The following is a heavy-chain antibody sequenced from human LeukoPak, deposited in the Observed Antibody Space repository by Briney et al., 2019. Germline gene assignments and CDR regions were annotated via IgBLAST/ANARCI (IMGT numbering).Heavy chain of an antibody. Sequence: KPSQTLSLTCTVSGSSISSGSYYWSWIRQPAGKGLEWIGRIYTSGSTNYNPSLKSRVTISVDTSKNQFSLKLSSVTAADTAVYYCAAGGTTSDYRGQGTLVTVSS. J-gene: IGHJ4*02. D-gene: IGHD4-17*01. CDR1: GSSISSGSYY. V-gene: IGHV4-61*02. CDR3: AAGGTTSDY. CDR2: IYTSGST.